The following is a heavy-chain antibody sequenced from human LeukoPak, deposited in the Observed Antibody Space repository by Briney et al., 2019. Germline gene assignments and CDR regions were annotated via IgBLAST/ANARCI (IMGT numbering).Heavy chain of an antibody. CDR3: ARGWDRRWYLTYFDY. CDR1: GFTFSSYG. Sequence: GGSLRLSCAASGFTFSSYGMHWVRQAPGKGLEWVAVIWYDGSNKYYRDSVKGRFTISRDNSKNTPYLQMNSLRAEDTAVYYCARGWDRRWYLTYFDYGGQGPLFTVS. D-gene: IGHD6-13*01. V-gene: IGHV3-33*01. CDR2: IWYDGSNK. J-gene: IGHJ4*02.